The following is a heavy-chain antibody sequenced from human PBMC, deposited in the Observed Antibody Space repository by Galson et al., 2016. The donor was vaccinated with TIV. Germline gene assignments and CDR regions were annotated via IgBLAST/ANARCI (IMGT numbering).Heavy chain of an antibody. CDR1: GYTFTRYY. D-gene: IGHD3-10*01. CDR2: IDPSGGST. J-gene: IGHJ4*02. CDR3: ATYGSGRQAAFDF. Sequence: SVKVSCKASGYTFTRYYMHWMRQAPGQGLEWMGVIDPSGGSTTYAQKFQGRVTMTRDTSTSTAYMELSSLTSEDTAVYYCATYGSGRQAAFDFWGQGTLVPVSS. V-gene: IGHV1-46*03.